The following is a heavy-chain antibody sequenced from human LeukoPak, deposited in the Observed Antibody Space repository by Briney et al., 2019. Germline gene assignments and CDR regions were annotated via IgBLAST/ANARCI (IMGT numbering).Heavy chain of an antibody. Sequence: SETLSLTCTVSGGSISSGDYYWSWIRQPPGKGLEWIGYIYYSGSTYYNPSLKSRVTISVDTFRNQFSLKLSSVTAADTAMYYCALTVRGVPFDAFDIWGQGTMVTVSS. CDR3: ALTVRGVPFDAFDI. V-gene: IGHV4-30-4*08. CDR2: IYYSGST. CDR1: GGSISSGDYY. D-gene: IGHD3-10*01. J-gene: IGHJ3*02.